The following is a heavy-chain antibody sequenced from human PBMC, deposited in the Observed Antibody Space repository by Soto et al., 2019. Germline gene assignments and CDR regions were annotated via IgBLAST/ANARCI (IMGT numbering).Heavy chain of an antibody. J-gene: IGHJ3*02. Sequence: QVHLVESGGGVVQPGRSLRLSCAASGFTFSDYGIHWVRQAPGKGLEWVADISYDGRNKYFADSVMGRFTNSRDNYQTKLYLQMNDLRAEDTAVYHCARQVVPHTNGFGNWGQGTTGTVSS. D-gene: IGHD2-2*01. CDR1: GFTFSDYG. V-gene: IGHV3-30*03. CDR3: ARQVVPHTNGFGN. CDR2: ISYDGRNK.